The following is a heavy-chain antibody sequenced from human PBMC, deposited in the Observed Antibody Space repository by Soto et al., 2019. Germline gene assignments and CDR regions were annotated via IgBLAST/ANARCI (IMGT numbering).Heavy chain of an antibody. J-gene: IGHJ4*02. CDR1: GGSFSGYY. Sequence: LETLSLTCAVYGGSFSGYYWSWIRQPPGKGLEWIGEINHSGSTNYNPSLKSRVTISVDTSKNQFSLKLSSVTAADTAVYYCASSVAGYLFDYWGQGTLVTVSS. CDR2: INHSGST. CDR3: ASSVAGYLFDY. D-gene: IGHD6-19*01. V-gene: IGHV4-34*01.